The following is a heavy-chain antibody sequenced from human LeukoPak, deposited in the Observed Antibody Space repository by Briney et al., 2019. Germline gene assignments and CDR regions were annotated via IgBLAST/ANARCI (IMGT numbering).Heavy chain of an antibody. Sequence: GGSLRLSCAASGFTFSSYEMNWVRQAPGKGLEWVSSISSSSSYIYYADSVKGRFTISRDNAKNSLYLQMNNLRAEDTAVYYCARGGLYDSSGYSPFDYWGQGTLVTVSS. V-gene: IGHV3-21*01. CDR3: ARGGLYDSSGYSPFDY. D-gene: IGHD3-22*01. J-gene: IGHJ4*02. CDR2: ISSSSSYI. CDR1: GFTFSSYE.